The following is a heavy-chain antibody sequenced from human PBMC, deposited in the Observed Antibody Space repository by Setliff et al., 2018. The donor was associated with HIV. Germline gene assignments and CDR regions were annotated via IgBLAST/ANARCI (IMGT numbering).Heavy chain of an antibody. Sequence: RASVKVSCKASGYSFSSYGIGWVRLAPGQGLEWMGWMSTDNGNTNYAQKVQGRVTMTTDTGTRTAYMELRSLRSDDTAMYYCARMRGGHNIREGAFDIWGQGTMVTVS. V-gene: IGHV1-18*01. CDR3: ARMRGGHNIREGAFDI. CDR2: MSTDNGNT. CDR1: GYSFSSYG. J-gene: IGHJ3*02. D-gene: IGHD1-20*01.